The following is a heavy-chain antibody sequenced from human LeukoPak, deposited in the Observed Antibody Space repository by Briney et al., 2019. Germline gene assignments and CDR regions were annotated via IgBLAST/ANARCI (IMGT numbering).Heavy chain of an antibody. D-gene: IGHD1-20*01. Sequence: GGSLRLSCAASGFAFSSHAMSWVRQAPGKGLEWVSAISGRSDNIYYADSVKGRFTISRDNSRNILYLQMNSLRAEDTAVYSCAKSRCNFETDAFDIWGQGTLVTVSS. CDR3: AKSRCNFETDAFDI. CDR2: ISGRSDNI. V-gene: IGHV3-23*01. CDR1: GFAFSSHA. J-gene: IGHJ3*02.